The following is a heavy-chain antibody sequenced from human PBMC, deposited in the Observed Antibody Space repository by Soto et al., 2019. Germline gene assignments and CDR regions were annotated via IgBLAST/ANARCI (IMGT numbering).Heavy chain of an antibody. CDR3: ARNYGPGYTFDY. Sequence: SETLSLTWSVAGGSISSYYWSWIRQPQGKGLEWSGYIYYSGSTNYTPSLKSRVTISVDTSKNQFSLKLSSVTAADTAVYYCARNYGPGYTFDYWGQGTQVTVS. CDR1: GGSISSYY. CDR2: IYYSGST. D-gene: IGHD3-10*01. V-gene: IGHV4-59*08. J-gene: IGHJ4*02.